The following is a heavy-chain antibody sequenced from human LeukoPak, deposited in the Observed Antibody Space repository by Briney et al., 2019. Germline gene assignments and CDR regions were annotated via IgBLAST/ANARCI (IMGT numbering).Heavy chain of an antibody. Sequence: HPGGSLRLSCAASGFTLSNYAMSWVRQAPGKGLEWVSAITGSGGSTNYADSVKGRFTISRDNSKNTLYLQMQSLRAEDTAVYYCAKDRFCCGYTGWQFDYWGQGSLVTVSS. CDR2: ITGSGGST. V-gene: IGHV3-23*01. D-gene: IGHD3-3*01. CDR1: GFTLSNYA. J-gene: IGHJ4*02. CDR3: AKDRFCCGYTGWQFDY.